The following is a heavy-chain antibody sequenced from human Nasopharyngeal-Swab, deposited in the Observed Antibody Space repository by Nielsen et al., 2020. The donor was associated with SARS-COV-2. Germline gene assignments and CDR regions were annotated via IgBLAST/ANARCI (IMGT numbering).Heavy chain of an antibody. CDR1: GYTFTSYY. CDR3: ARDMSWDGTSRSVYYGMDV. V-gene: IGHV1-46*01. D-gene: IGHD2-2*01. J-gene: IGHJ6*02. CDR2: SNPSGGST. Sequence: ASVTVSCLASGYTFTSYYMHWLRQAPGQGLEWMGISNPSGGSTSYAQKFQGRVTMTRDTSTSTVYMELSSLRSEYTAVYYFARDMSWDGTSRSVYYGMDVWGQGTTVTVSS.